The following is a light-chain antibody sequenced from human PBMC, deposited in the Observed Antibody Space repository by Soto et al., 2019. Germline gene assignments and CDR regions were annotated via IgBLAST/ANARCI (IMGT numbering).Light chain of an antibody. Sequence: ETVMTQSPGTLSVSLGERATLSCRASQSVSIHLAWYQQKPGQAPRLIIYDTYTRATGIPARFSGSGSGTEFTLTISSLQSEDFAVYYCQQHSNWPPITFGQGTRLEIK. J-gene: IGKJ5*01. CDR3: QQHSNWPPIT. CDR1: QSVSIH. V-gene: IGKV3-15*01. CDR2: DTY.